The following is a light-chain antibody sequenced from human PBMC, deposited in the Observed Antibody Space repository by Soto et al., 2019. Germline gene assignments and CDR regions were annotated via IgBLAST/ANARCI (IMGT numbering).Light chain of an antibody. Sequence: EIVLTQSPYTLSLSPGERATLSCRASQSVGSSFLAWYQQKPGEAPRLLIYRTSTRATGIPDRFTGSGSGTDFTLTISRLEPEDFAVYYCQQYDNSPFTFGRGTKVEIK. CDR2: RTS. J-gene: IGKJ4*01. CDR1: QSVGSSF. CDR3: QQYDNSPFT. V-gene: IGKV3-20*01.